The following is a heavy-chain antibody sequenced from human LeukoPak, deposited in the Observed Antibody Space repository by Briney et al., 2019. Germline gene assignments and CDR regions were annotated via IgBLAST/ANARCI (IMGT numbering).Heavy chain of an antibody. CDR2: INPNSGGT. J-gene: IGHJ4*02. CDR1: GYTFGAYY. CDR3: CPGSYYDY. D-gene: IGHD1-26*01. V-gene: IGHV1-2*02. Sequence: ASVKVSCKASGYTFGAYYMYWVRQAPGQGLEWMGWINPNSGGTNYAQKVQGRVTMTTDTSTSTGYMELRSLRSDDTAVYYCCPGSYYDYWGQGTLVTVSS.